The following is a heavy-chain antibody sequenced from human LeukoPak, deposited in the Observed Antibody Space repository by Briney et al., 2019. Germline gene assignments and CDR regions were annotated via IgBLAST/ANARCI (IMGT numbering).Heavy chain of an antibody. CDR3: ARWSEQWLFDY. CDR2: VYYSGST. J-gene: IGHJ4*02. D-gene: IGHD6-19*01. V-gene: IGHV4-59*01. CDR1: GGSIGSYY. Sequence: PSETLSLTCTVSGGSIGSYYWSWIRQPPGKGLEWIGYVYYSGSTNYNPSLKSRVTISVDTSKNQFSLKLSSVTAADTAVYCCARWSEQWLFDYWGQGTLVTVSS.